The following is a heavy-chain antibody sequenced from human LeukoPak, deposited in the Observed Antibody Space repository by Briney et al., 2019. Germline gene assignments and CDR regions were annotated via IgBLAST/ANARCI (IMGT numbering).Heavy chain of an antibody. CDR1: GFTVTSNY. CDR2: IYSGGTA. D-gene: IGHD4-17*01. J-gene: IGHJ4*02. CDR3: ASKLTSGY. V-gene: IGHV3-66*01. Sequence: GGSLRLSCVVSGFTVTSNYMSWVRQAPGKGLEWVSVIYSGGTANYADSVKGRFTVYRDNSKNTLYLQMNSLRAEDTAVYYCASKLTSGYWGQGTLVTVSS.